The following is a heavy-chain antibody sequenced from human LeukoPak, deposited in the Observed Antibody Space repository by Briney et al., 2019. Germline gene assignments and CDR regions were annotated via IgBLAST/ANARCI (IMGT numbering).Heavy chain of an antibody. V-gene: IGHV4-59*08. D-gene: IGHD3-9*01. Sequence: PSETPSLTCTVSGGSIRSFYWSWIRQPPGKGLEWIAYMFYSGNTYYNPSLKSRVTMSVDTSNNQFSLRLSSVTAADTAVYYCARAPNYDVLTGYYRPYYFDYWGQGTLVTVSS. J-gene: IGHJ4*02. CDR2: MFYSGNT. CDR1: GGSIRSFY. CDR3: ARAPNYDVLTGYYRPYYFDY.